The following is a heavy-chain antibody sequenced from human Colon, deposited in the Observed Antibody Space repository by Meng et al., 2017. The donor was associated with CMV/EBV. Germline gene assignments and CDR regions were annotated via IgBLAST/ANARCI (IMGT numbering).Heavy chain of an antibody. Sequence: GESLKISCSTSGFTFSSYSLNWVRQAPGKGLEWVSSITHTSDTYYADSLKGRFTLSRDNAQNSVYLQMDSLTAEDTAIYYCARGWPPDYWGQGTQVTVSS. CDR2: ITHTSDT. J-gene: IGHJ4*02. D-gene: IGHD6-13*01. V-gene: IGHV3-21*06. CDR3: ARGWPPDY. CDR1: GFTFSSYS.